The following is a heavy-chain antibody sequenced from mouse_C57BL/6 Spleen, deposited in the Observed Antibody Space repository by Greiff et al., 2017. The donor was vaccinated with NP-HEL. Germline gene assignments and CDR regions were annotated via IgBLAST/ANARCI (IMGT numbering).Heavy chain of an antibody. CDR1: GFTFNTYA. D-gene: IGHD1-1*01. CDR2: IRRKSSNYAT. J-gene: IGHJ4*01. V-gene: IGHV10-3*01. Sequence: EVMLVESGGGLVQPKGSLKLSCAASGFTFNTYAMHWVRQAPGKGLEWVARIRRKSSNYATYYADSVKDRFTISRDDSQSMLYLQMNNLKTEDTAMYYCVREGLRVDYYAMDYWGQGTSVTVSS. CDR3: VREGLRVDYYAMDY.